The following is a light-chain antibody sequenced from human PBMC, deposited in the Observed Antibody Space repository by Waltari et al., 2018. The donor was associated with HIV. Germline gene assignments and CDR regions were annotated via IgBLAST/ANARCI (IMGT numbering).Light chain of an antibody. CDR1: QDISNS. J-gene: IGKJ4*01. V-gene: IGKV1-NL1*01. Sequence: DIQMTQSPSSLSASIGDTVIITCRASQDISNSVSWFQQQPGKVPKLLVHGSFILQRGVPSRVSGSGSGTDYTLTISDLQAEDFATYFCQQYYAVPLTFGGGTRVDI. CDR2: GSF. CDR3: QQYYAVPLT.